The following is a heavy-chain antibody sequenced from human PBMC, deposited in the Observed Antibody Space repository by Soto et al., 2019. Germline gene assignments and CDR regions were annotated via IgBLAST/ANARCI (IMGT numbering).Heavy chain of an antibody. CDR1: GGSISSYY. J-gene: IGHJ4*02. CDR2: IYYSGST. Sequence: PSETLSLTCTVSGGSISSYYWSWIRQPPGKGLEWIGYIYYSGSTNYNPSLKSRVTISVDTSKNQFSLKLSSVTAADTAVYYCAGHHGSCLAYWGQGTLVIGSS. V-gene: IGHV4-59*08. CDR3: AGHHGSCLAY. D-gene: IGHD2-2*03.